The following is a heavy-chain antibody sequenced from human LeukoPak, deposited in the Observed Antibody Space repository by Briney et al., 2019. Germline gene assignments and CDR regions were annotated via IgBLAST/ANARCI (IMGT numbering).Heavy chain of an antibody. D-gene: IGHD2-8*01. CDR3: ARGGAPNLADH. CDR1: GFTVSNKY. J-gene: IGHJ5*02. CDR2: IYTDDST. Sequence: PGGSLRLSCVASGFTVSNKYMSWVRQTPGMGLEWVSIIYTDDSTYYADSVKGRFTISRDISRNALFLEMNNLRADDTAVYYCARGGAPNLADHWGQGTLVTVSS. V-gene: IGHV3-53*01.